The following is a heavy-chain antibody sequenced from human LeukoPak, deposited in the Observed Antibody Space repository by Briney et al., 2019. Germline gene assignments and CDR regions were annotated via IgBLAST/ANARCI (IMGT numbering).Heavy chain of an antibody. CDR1: GFTFSSYA. Sequence: GGSLRLSCAASGFTFSSYAMSWVRQAPGKGLEWVSTISGSDGSTNYADSVKGRFTISRDNSKNTLYLQMNSLRAEDTAVYYCATRALAGSPLYFDYWGQGTLVTVSS. V-gene: IGHV3-23*01. D-gene: IGHD6-19*01. CDR3: ATRALAGSPLYFDY. J-gene: IGHJ4*02. CDR2: ISGSDGST.